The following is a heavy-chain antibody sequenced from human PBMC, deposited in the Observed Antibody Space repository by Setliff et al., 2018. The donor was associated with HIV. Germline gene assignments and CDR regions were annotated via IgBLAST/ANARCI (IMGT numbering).Heavy chain of an antibody. Sequence: SETLSLTCTVSGGSISKSNYYWGWIRQPPGKGLEWIGSIFHSGSANYNPSLKSRVTISVDTSKNFFSLTLTSVTSADTAVYYCGRRPVYYTSGSYYDDDTPDMWGQGTLVTVSS. D-gene: IGHD3-10*01. CDR1: GGSISKSNYY. J-gene: IGHJ3*02. CDR2: IFHSGSA. V-gene: IGHV4-39*02. CDR3: GRRPVYYTSGSYYDDDTPDM.